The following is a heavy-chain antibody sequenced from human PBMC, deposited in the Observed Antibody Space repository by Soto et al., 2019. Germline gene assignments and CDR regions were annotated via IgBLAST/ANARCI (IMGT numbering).Heavy chain of an antibody. CDR2: ISHDGTTK. CDR3: AKDRGAGYYFDY. CDR1: GFTFNSYA. D-gene: IGHD1-26*01. Sequence: QVELEESGGDVVQPGRSLRLSCEASGFTFNSYAMHWVRQAPGKGLEWVAVISHDGTTKYYADSVRGRFTIPRDNSDNTLYLQMDSLRVDDASIYYCAKDRGAGYYFDYWGQGTLVTVSS. J-gene: IGHJ4*02. V-gene: IGHV3-30*18.